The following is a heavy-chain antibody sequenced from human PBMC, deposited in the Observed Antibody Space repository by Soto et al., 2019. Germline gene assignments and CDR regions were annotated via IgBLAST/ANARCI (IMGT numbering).Heavy chain of an antibody. CDR3: AILDSSSWYTGYYFDY. Sequence: GGSLRLSCAASGFSFSSYAMNWVRQAPGKGLEWVSAFSDGGSNTYYTDSVKGRFTISRDNSKNTLFLQMNSLRAEDTAVYYCAILDSSSWYTGYYFDYWGQGTLVTVSS. V-gene: IGHV3-23*01. D-gene: IGHD6-13*01. CDR1: GFSFSSYA. CDR2: FSDGGSNT. J-gene: IGHJ4*02.